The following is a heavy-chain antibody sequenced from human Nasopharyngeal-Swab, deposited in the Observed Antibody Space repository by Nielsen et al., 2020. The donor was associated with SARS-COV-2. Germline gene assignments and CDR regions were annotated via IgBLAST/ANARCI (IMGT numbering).Heavy chain of an antibody. CDR2: ISAYNGNT. D-gene: IGHD6-19*01. Sequence: WVRQAPGQGLEWMGWISAYNGNTNYAQKFQGRVTITADESTSTAYMELSSLRSEDTAVYYCASTPYSSGWYGPRSANYGMDVWGQGTTVTVSS. J-gene: IGHJ6*02. V-gene: IGHV1-18*01. CDR3: ASTPYSSGWYGPRSANYGMDV.